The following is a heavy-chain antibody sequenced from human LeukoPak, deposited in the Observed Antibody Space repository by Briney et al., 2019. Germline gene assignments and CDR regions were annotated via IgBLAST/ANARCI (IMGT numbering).Heavy chain of an antibody. D-gene: IGHD3-3*01. V-gene: IGHV1-18*01. CDR3: ARGYYDFWSGSHHFDY. J-gene: IGHJ4*02. CDR1: GYTFTSYG. CDR2: ISAYNGNT. Sequence: ASVKVSCKASGYTFTSYGISWVRQAPGQGLEWMGWISAYNGNTNYAQKLQGRVTMTTDTSTSTAYMELRSLRSDDTAVYYCARGYYDFWSGSHHFDYWGQGTLVTVSS.